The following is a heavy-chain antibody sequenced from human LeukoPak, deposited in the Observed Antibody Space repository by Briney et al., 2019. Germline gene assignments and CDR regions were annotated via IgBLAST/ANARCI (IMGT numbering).Heavy chain of an antibody. D-gene: IGHD5-12*01. V-gene: IGHV4-59*01. Sequence: PSETLSLTCTVSGGSISSYYWSWIRQPPGKGLEWIGYIYYNGSTNYNPSLKSRVTISVDTSKNQFSLKLSSVTAADTAVYYCARVWSGYDYYYYYGMDVWGQGGTVTVSS. J-gene: IGHJ6*02. CDR3: ARVWSGYDYYYYYGMDV. CDR1: GGSISSYY. CDR2: IYYNGST.